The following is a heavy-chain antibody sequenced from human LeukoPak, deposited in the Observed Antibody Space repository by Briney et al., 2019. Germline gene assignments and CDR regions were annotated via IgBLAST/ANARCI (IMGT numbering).Heavy chain of an antibody. CDR1: GFTFSSYA. V-gene: IGHV3-23*01. Sequence: GGSLRLSCAASGFTFSSYAMSWVRQAPGKGLEWVSAISGSGGSTYYADSVKGRFTISRDNSKNTLYLQMNSLRAEDTAVYYCAGEHYGSGSYNWFDPWGQGTLVTVSS. CDR3: AGEHYGSGSYNWFDP. J-gene: IGHJ5*02. CDR2: ISGSGGST. D-gene: IGHD3-10*01.